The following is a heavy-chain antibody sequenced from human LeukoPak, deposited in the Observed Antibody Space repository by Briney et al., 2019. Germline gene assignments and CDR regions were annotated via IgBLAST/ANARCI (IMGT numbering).Heavy chain of an antibody. D-gene: IGHD2-8*01. Sequence: GESLRISCQTSGYMFTNFWIAWVRQKPEKGLEWIGAIYPFDSDTNYSPSFRALVTISADKSISTAYFRWSSLEASDTATYYCARVGLPNGRLGRTPVPTENWLHPWGQGTLVTVSS. CDR1: GYMFTNFW. CDR3: ARVGLPNGRLGRTPVPTENWLHP. V-gene: IGHV5-51*01. J-gene: IGHJ5*02. CDR2: IYPFDSDT.